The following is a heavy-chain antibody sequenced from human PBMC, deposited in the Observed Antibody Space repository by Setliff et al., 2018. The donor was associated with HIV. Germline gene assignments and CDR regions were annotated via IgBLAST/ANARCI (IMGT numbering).Heavy chain of an antibody. J-gene: IGHJ6*02. D-gene: IGHD1-1*01. CDR1: AYSFTTFW. Sequence: GESLKISCKGSAYSFTTFWIAWVRQMPGKGLEWMGIIYPGDSDTTYSPSFQGQVTISVDKSISTAYLQWSSLKASDSAMYYCARQTVHTTHSLDFGSPNRDVYYGMDVWGQGTTVTVSS. CDR2: IYPGDSDT. V-gene: IGHV5-51*01. CDR3: ARQTVHTTHSLDFGSPNRDVYYGMDV.